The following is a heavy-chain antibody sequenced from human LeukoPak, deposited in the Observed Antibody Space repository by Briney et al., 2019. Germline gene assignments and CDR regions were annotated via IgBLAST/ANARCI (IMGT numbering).Heavy chain of an antibody. V-gene: IGHV4-34*01. J-gene: IGHJ5*02. D-gene: IGHD6-6*01. CDR1: GGSFSGYY. CDR2: INHSGST. Sequence: PSETLSLTCAVYGGSFSGYYWTWIRQPPGKGLEWIGEINHSGSTNYNPSLKSRVTISVDTSKNHFSLKLSSVTAADTAVYYCARAQRLVARHRWFDPWGQGTMVTVSS. CDR3: ARAQRLVARHRWFDP.